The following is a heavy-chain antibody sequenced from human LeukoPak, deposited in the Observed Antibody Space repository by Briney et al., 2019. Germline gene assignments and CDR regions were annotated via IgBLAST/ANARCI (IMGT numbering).Heavy chain of an antibody. V-gene: IGHV4-39*07. CDR3: ARDQYYFDY. CDR2: IYYSGST. CDR1: GGSISSSSYY. J-gene: IGHJ4*02. Sequence: SETPSLTCTVSGGSISSSSYYWGWIRQPPGKGLEWIGSIYYSGSTYYNPSLKSRVTISVDTSKNQFSLKLSSVTAADTAVYYCARDQYYFDYWGQGTLVTVSS.